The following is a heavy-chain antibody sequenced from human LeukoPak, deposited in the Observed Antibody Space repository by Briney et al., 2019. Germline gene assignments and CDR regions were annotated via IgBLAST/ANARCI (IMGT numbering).Heavy chain of an antibody. D-gene: IGHD3-16*01. CDR1: GGSISSYY. V-gene: IGHV4-59*01. J-gene: IGHJ6*03. CDR2: IYYSGST. Sequence: SETLSLTCTVSGGSISSYYWSWIRQPPGKGLEWIGYIYYSGSTNYNPSLKSRVTISVDTSKNQFSLKLSSVTAADTAVYYCASSYVYYYYYMDVWGKGTTVTVSS. CDR3: ASSYVYYYYYMDV.